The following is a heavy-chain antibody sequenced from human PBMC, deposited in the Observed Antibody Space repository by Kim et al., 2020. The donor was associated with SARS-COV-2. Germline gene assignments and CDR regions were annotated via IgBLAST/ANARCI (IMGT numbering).Heavy chain of an antibody. J-gene: IGHJ4*02. D-gene: IGHD3-10*01. V-gene: IGHV3-30*04. CDR3: ARDQRVTYYYGSGLFDY. CDR2: ISYDGSNK. Sequence: GGSLRLSCAASGFTFSSYAMHWVRQAPGKGLEWVAVISYDGSNKYYADSVKGRFTISRDNSKNTLYLQMNSLRAEDTAVYYCARDQRVTYYYGSGLFDYWGQGTLVTVSS. CDR1: GFTFSSYA.